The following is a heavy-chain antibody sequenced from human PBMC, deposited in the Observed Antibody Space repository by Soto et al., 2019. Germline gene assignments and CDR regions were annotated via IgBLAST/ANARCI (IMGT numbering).Heavy chain of an antibody. CDR3: AKDSPIGYGDPRPAFDI. CDR1: GFTFSSYA. Sequence: GGSLRLSCAASGFTFSSYAMSWVRQAPGKGLEWVSAISGSGGSTYYADSVKGRFTISRDNSKNTLYLQMNSLRAEDTAVYYCAKDSPIGYGDPRPAFDIWGQGTMVTVSS. D-gene: IGHD4-17*01. J-gene: IGHJ3*02. CDR2: ISGSGGST. V-gene: IGHV3-23*01.